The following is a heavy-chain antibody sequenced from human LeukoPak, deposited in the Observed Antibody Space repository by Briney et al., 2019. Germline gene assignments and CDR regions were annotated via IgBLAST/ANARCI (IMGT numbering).Heavy chain of an antibody. CDR3: AAGDSFDY. D-gene: IGHD1-26*01. CDR1: GFTFSTYW. J-gene: IGHJ4*02. Sequence: GGSLRLSCAASGFTFSTYWMYWVRQAPGKGLEWVANINQDGSEKYHVGSVKGRFTISRDNAKNSLYLQMSSLRAEDTAVYYCAAGDSFDYWGQGALVTVSS. CDR2: INQDGSEK. V-gene: IGHV3-7*01.